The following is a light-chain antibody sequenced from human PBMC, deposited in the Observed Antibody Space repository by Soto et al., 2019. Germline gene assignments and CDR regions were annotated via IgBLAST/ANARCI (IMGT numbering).Light chain of an antibody. CDR1: SSNIESNW. Sequence: QAVVTQAPSVSGTPGQRVTISCSGSSSNIESNWVYWYQQLPGTAPKLHLYNNNQRPSGIPDRFSGSMSGTSASLALTAPRSADEADYYCATWDDDLYTPIIGGGTELTVL. V-gene: IGLV1-47*02. CDR2: NNN. J-gene: IGLJ2*01. CDR3: ATWDDDLYTPI.